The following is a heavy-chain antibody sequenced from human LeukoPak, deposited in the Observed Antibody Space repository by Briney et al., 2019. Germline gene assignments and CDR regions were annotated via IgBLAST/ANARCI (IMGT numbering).Heavy chain of an antibody. V-gene: IGHV4-34*01. Sequence: SETLSLTCAVYGGSFSGYYWSWIRQPPGKGLEWIGEINHSGSTNYNPSLKSRVTISVDTSKNQFSLKLSSVTAADTAVYYCAKGRRNRYSGYDLSYWGQGTLVTVSS. CDR1: GGSFSGYY. CDR3: AKGRRNRYSGYDLSY. D-gene: IGHD5-12*01. CDR2: INHSGST. J-gene: IGHJ4*02.